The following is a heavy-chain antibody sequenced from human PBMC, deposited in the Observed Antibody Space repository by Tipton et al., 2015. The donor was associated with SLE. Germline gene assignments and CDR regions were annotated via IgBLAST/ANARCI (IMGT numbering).Heavy chain of an antibody. V-gene: IGHV3-9*01. CDR3: AQDVLVAALRFGAFDI. CDR2: ISWNSGDT. Sequence: SLRLSCEVSGFTFDDYAMHWVRQAPWKGLEWVSGISWNSGDTGYADSVKCRFTISTDNTKKSLYLQMNSLRVDDTALYYCAQDVLVAALRFGAFDIWGRGTMVTVSS. D-gene: IGHD6-6*01. CDR1: GFTFDDYA. J-gene: IGHJ3*02.